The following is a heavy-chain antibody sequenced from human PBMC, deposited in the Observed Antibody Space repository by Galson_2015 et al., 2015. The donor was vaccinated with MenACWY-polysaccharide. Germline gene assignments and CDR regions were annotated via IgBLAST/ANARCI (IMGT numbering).Heavy chain of an antibody. CDR1: GFTFSNYW. V-gene: IGHV3-7*03. Sequence: SLRLSCAASGFTFSNYWMSWVRQAPGKGLEWVANIKQDGSEKYYVDSVKGRFTISRDNAKTSLYLQMNSLRAEDTAMYYCASQTWTGYFDYWGQGILVTVSS. J-gene: IGHJ4*02. CDR2: IKQDGSEK. CDR3: ASQTWTGYFDY. D-gene: IGHD3-10*01.